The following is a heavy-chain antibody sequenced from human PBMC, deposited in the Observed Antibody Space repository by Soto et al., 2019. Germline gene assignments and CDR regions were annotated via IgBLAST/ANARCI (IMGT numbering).Heavy chain of an antibody. Sequence: TXSLTGAVSVFSIRSGCCSLGGIRQPPGNGLEWIGFIYHSGNSFYNPSLKTRVTISVDRSRNKLSLKLTSVKAAETAVYYCARLTPQGHGSGYYWKDDFDICGQGTMV. CDR3: ARLTPQGHGSGYYWKDDFDI. V-gene: IGHV4-30-2*01. D-gene: IGHD3-22*01. J-gene: IGHJ3*02. CDR2: IYHSGNS. CDR1: VFSIRSGCCS.